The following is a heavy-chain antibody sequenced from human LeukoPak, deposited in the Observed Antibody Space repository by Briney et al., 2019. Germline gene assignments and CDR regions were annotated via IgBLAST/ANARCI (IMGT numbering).Heavy chain of an antibody. J-gene: IGHJ4*02. CDR2: ISGSGGST. D-gene: IGHD2-2*01. V-gene: IGHV3-23*01. Sequence: GGSLRLSCAASGFTFSSYAMSWVRQAPGKGLEWVSAISGSGGSTYYADSVKGRFTISRDNSKNTLYLQMNSLRAEDTAVYYCAKIPSRYCSSTSCYADYWGQGTLVTVSS. CDR1: GFTFSSYA. CDR3: AKIPSRYCSSTSCYADY.